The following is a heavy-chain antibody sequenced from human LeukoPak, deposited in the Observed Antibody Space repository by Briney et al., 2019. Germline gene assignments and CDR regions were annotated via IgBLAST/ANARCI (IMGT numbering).Heavy chain of an antibody. V-gene: IGHV4-34*01. Sequence: SETLSLTCAVYGGSFSGYHWSWIRQPPGKGLEWIGEINHSGSTNYNPSLKSRVTISVDMSKNQFSLKLTSVTAADTAVYYCVSRYHPPAAMAASSSWFDPWGQGTLVTVSS. CDR1: GGSFSGYH. CDR3: VSRYHPPAAMAASSSWFDP. CDR2: INHSGST. J-gene: IGHJ5*02. D-gene: IGHD2-2*01.